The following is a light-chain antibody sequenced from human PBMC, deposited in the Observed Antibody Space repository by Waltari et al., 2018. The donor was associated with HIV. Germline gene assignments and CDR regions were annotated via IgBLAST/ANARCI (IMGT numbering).Light chain of an antibody. CDR1: SSSVGRYHL. CDR3: CSYTGTNSLH. CDR2: AVT. J-gene: IGLJ2*01. V-gene: IGLV2-14*01. Sequence: QSALPHPPSVSGSPGQSITLSCTGASSSVGRYHLISWYQKPPGKAPRLIIYAVTNRPSWVSNRFFGSKSANTASLTISGLQADDEADYYCSYTGTNSLHFGGGTKVTVL.